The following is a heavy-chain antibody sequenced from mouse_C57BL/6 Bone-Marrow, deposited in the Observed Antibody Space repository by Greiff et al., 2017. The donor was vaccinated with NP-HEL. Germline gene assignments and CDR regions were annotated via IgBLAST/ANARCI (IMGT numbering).Heavy chain of an antibody. Sequence: EVKLVESGGGLVKPGGSLKLSCAASGFTFSDYGMHWVRQAPEKGLEWVAYISSGSSTIYYADTVKGRFNISRDNAKNTLFLKMTSLRSEDTAMYYCARSYYGSSSYAMDYWGQGTSVTVSS. CDR2: ISSGSSTI. J-gene: IGHJ4*01. V-gene: IGHV5-17*01. CDR1: GFTFSDYG. D-gene: IGHD1-1*01. CDR3: ARSYYGSSSYAMDY.